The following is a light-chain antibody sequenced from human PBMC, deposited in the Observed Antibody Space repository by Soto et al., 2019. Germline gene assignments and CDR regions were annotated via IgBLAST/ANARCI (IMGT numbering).Light chain of an antibody. CDR3: QTWGTGTVV. CDR2: LNSDGSH. Sequence: QPVLTQSPSASASLGASVNLTCTLSSGHSSYAIAWHQQQPEKGPRYLLKLNSDGSHSKGDGIPDHFSGSSSGAERYLTISSLQSEDEADYYCQTWGTGTVVFGGGTKLTVL. CDR1: SGHSSYA. V-gene: IGLV4-69*01. J-gene: IGLJ2*01.